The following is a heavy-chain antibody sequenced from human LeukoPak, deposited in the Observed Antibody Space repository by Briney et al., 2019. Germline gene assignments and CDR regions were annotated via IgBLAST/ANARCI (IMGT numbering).Heavy chain of an antibody. V-gene: IGHV3-49*04. CDR2: IRSKANGGTT. CDR1: GFIFGDYA. CDR3: TRVGSGGFLEWLTYYYYYMDV. D-gene: IGHD3-3*01. Sequence: GGSLRLSCTASGFIFGDYAMSWVRQAPGKGLEWVGFIRSKANGGTTEYAASVKGRFTISRDDSKSIAYLQMNSLKTEDTAVYYCTRVGSGGFLEWLTYYYYYMDVWGKGTTVTVSS. J-gene: IGHJ6*03.